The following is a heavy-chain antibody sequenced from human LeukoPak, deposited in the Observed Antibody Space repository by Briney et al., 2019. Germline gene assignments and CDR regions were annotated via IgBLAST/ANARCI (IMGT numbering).Heavy chain of an antibody. D-gene: IGHD2-8*01. CDR3: ARLGYCTNGVCYRKHNWLAP. CDR2: ISGYNGYT. J-gene: IGHJ5*02. V-gene: IGHV1-18*01. CDR1: GYSFISYG. Sequence: ASVKVSCKASGYSFISYGVTWVRQAPGQGLEWMGWISGYNGYTNYAQNFQDRVTMTTDTSTHTGYMELRSLRSDDTAVYYCARLGYCTNGVCYRKHNWLAPWGQGTLLTVSP.